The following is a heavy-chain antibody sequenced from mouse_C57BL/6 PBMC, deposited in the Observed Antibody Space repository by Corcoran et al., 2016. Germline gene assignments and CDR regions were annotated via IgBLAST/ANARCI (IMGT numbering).Heavy chain of an antibody. CDR2: IYPGSGNT. CDR1: GYTFTDYY. D-gene: IGHD3-2*02. V-gene: IGHV1-76*01. CDR3: ARSGPSWYFDV. J-gene: IGHJ1*03. Sequence: QVQLKQTGAELVRPGASVKLSCKASGYTFTDYYINWVKQRPGQGLEWIARIYPGSGNTYYNEKFKGKATLTAEKSYSTAYMQLSSLTSEDSAVYFCARSGPSWYFDVWGTGTTVTVSS.